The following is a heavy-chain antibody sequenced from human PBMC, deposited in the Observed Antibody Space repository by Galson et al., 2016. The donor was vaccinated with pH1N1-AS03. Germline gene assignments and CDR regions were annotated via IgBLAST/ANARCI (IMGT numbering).Heavy chain of an antibody. CDR2: IDPSGGPT. CDR1: GYTLTRYY. CDR3: ARRYYFDY. J-gene: IGHJ4*02. V-gene: IGHV1-46*01. Sequence: SVKVSYKASGYTLTRYYMHWVRQAPGQGLEWMGIIDPSGGPTTYAPKFQGRITITTDTSTSTVYMELVSLRSEDTAVYYCARRYYFDYWGQGTLVTVSS. D-gene: IGHD3-16*02.